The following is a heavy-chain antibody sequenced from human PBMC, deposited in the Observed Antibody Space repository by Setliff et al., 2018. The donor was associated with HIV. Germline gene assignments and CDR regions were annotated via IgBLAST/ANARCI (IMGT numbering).Heavy chain of an antibody. CDR3: ARARGLLPYYYLDV. CDR2: ISTSGRT. J-gene: IGHJ6*03. V-gene: IGHV4-61*09. Sequence: PSETLSLTCTVSGGSISSGNYYWSWIRQPAGKGLEWIGHISTSGRTNYNPSLMSRLTMSVDTSKNQFSLKLSSVTAADTAVYYCARARGLLPYYYLDVWGKGTTVTVS. CDR1: GGSISSGNYY. D-gene: IGHD3-10*01.